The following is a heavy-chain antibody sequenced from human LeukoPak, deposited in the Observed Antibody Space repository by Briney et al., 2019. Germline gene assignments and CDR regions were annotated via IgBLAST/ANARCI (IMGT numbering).Heavy chain of an antibody. CDR2: ISSSGSTI. V-gene: IGHV3-48*03. Sequence: PGGSLRLSCAASGFTFSSYEMNWVRQAPGKGLEWVSYISSSGSTIYYADSVKGRFTISRDNAKNSLYLQMNSLRAEDTAVYYCARDYSITMVRGVSDYWGQGTLVTVSS. D-gene: IGHD3-10*01. CDR1: GFTFSSYE. J-gene: IGHJ4*02. CDR3: ARDYSITMVRGVSDY.